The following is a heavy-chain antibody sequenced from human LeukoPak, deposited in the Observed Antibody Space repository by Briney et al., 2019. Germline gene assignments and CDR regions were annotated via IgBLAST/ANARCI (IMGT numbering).Heavy chain of an antibody. CDR2: IYYSGNT. V-gene: IGHV4-61*01. Sequence: PSGTLSLTCTVSGGSVSSGTYYWGWIRQPPGKGLEWIGYIYYSGNTKYNPSLKSRITISVDTSKNQFSLKLSSVTAADTAVYYCTREAGEWGQGTLVTVSS. J-gene: IGHJ4*02. CDR3: TREAGE. CDR1: GGSVSSGTYY.